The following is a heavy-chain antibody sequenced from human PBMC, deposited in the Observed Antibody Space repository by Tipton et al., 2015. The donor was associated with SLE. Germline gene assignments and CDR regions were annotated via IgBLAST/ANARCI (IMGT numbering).Heavy chain of an antibody. CDR1: GFTFDDYA. J-gene: IGHJ6*02. Sequence: SLRLSCAASGFTFDDYAMHWVRQAPGKGLEWVSGISWNSGSIGYADSVKGRLTISRDNAKNSLYLQMNSLRAEDTALYYCARLLTSYYGMNVWGQGTTVTVSS. CDR2: ISWNSGSI. V-gene: IGHV3-9*01. CDR3: ARLLTSYYGMNV. D-gene: IGHD2/OR15-2a*01.